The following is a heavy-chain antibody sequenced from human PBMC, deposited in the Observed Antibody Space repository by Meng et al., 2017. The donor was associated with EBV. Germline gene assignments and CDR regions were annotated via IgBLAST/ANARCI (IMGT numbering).Heavy chain of an antibody. J-gene: IGHJ4*02. D-gene: IGHD3-10*01. CDR3: ASESGRGFTPDY. CDR1: GGTFRSDA. Sequence: GQLEQSGAEGKRPGSSVKVSCKTSGGTFRSDAISWVRQAPGQGLEWMGGLIPMSDAPHYAQKFQGRVTITADASTSTHYMDLSGLRSEDTAVYYCASESGRGFTPDYWGQGTLVTVSS. CDR2: LIPMSDAP. V-gene: IGHV1-69*01.